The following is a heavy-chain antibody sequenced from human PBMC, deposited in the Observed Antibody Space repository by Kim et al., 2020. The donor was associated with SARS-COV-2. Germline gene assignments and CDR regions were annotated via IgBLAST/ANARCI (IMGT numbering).Heavy chain of an antibody. Sequence: SETLSLTCAVYGGSFSGSYWSWIRQPPAKGLEWIGEINHSGSTNYNPSLKSRVTISVDTSKNQFSLKLSSVTAADTAVYYCARGGYGYYGSGSYYSRPNYYYMDVWGKGTPVTVSS. D-gene: IGHD3-10*01. V-gene: IGHV4-34*01. CDR2: INHSGST. CDR3: ARGGYGYYGSGSYYSRPNYYYMDV. J-gene: IGHJ6*03. CDR1: GGSFSGSY.